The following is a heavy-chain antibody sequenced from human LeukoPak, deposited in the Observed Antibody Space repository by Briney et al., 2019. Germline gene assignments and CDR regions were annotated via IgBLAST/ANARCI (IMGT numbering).Heavy chain of an antibody. Sequence: SETLSLTCTVSGGSISSYYWSWIRQPPGKGLEWIGYIYYSGSTNYNPSLKSRVTISVDTSKNQFSLKLSSVTAADTAVYYCARAVYSHYYYYMDVWRKGTTVTVSS. CDR2: IYYSGST. D-gene: IGHD2-15*01. CDR1: GGSISSYY. J-gene: IGHJ6*03. V-gene: IGHV4-59*01. CDR3: ARAVYSHYYYYMDV.